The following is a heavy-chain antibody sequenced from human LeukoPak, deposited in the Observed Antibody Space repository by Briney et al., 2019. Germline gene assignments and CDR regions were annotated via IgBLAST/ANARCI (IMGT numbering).Heavy chain of an antibody. V-gene: IGHV3-30-3*01. CDR3: TKDSVAAAGTAWFDP. D-gene: IGHD6-13*01. CDR2: ISYDGSNK. Sequence: PGGSLRLSCAASGFTFSSYAMHWVRQAPVKGLEWVAVISYDGSNKYYADSVKGRFTISRDNSKNTLYLQMNSLRPEDTALYYCTKDSVAAAGTAWFDPWGQGTLVTVSS. CDR1: GFTFSSYA. J-gene: IGHJ5*02.